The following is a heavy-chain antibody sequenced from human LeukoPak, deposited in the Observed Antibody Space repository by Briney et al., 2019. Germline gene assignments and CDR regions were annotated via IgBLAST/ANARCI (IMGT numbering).Heavy chain of an antibody. CDR3: ARGILLFLWFGELGNWFDP. Sequence: PGRSLRLSCAASGFTFSSYGMHWVRQAPGKGLEWVAVIWYDGSNKYYADSVKGRFTISRDNSKNTLYLQMNSLRAEDTAVYYCARGILLFLWFGELGNWFDPWGQGTLVTVSS. V-gene: IGHV3-33*01. J-gene: IGHJ5*02. CDR1: GFTFSSYG. CDR2: IWYDGSNK. D-gene: IGHD3-10*01.